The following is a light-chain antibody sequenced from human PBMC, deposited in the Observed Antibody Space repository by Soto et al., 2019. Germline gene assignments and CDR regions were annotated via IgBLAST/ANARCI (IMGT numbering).Light chain of an antibody. V-gene: IGKV3-20*01. Sequence: EIVLTQSPGTLSLSPGERATLSCKTSQTSGSNFLAWYQHKPGQAPRLLIYASSNRATGIPDRFSGSTSGPDFTLTINRLEPEAFAVYYCQLYGISPQFGQGTRLEIK. CDR3: QLYGISPQ. CDR1: QTSGSNF. CDR2: ASS. J-gene: IGKJ5*01.